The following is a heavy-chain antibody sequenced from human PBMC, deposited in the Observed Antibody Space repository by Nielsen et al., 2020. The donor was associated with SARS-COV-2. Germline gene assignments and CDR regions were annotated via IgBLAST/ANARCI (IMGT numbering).Heavy chain of an antibody. V-gene: IGHV3-11*05. J-gene: IGHJ6*02. CDR3: AREGGSSWYQDYYYGMDV. CDR1: GFTFSDYY. D-gene: IGHD6-13*01. Sequence: GESLKISCAASGFTFSDYYMSWIRQAPGKGLEWVSYISSSSSYTNYADSVKGRFTISRDNAKNSLYLQMNSLRAEDTAVYYCAREGGSSWYQDYYYGMDVWGQGTTVTVSS. CDR2: ISSSSSYT.